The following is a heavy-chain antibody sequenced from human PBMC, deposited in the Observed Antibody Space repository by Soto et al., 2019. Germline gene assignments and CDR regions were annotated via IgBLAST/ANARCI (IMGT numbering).Heavy chain of an antibody. V-gene: IGHV3-53*01. D-gene: IGHD3-22*01. CDR1: GFTVSSNY. Sequence: EVQLVESGGGLIQPGGSLRLSCAASGFTVSSNYMSWVRQAPGKGLEWVSVIYSGGSTYYADSVKGRFTISRDNSKNTLYLQMNSLRAEDPAVYYCARDRVESGSPAYFQHWGPGTLVTVSS. J-gene: IGHJ1*01. CDR2: IYSGGST. CDR3: ARDRVESGSPAYFQH.